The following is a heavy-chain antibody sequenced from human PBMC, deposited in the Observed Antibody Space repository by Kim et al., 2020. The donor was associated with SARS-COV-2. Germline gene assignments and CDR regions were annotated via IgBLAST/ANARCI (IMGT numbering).Heavy chain of an antibody. D-gene: IGHD3-9*01. Sequence: DSVKGRFTISRDNAKNSRYLQMNSLRAEDTALYYCAKGRPYDILTGYPDYWGQGTLVTVSS. CDR3: AKGRPYDILTGYPDY. J-gene: IGHJ4*02. V-gene: IGHV3-9*01.